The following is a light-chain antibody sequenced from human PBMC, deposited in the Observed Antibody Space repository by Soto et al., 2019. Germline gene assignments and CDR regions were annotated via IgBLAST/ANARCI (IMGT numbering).Light chain of an antibody. V-gene: IGLV2-11*01. CDR1: SSDIGSYNY. J-gene: IGLJ3*02. Sequence: QSALTQPRSVSGSPGQSVTISCTGTSSDIGSYNYVSWYQQHPGKAPKLMIYDVGERPSGVPDRFSGSKSGSTASLTISGLQAEDEADYYCCSFAGTSTWVFGGGTKLTV. CDR2: DVG. CDR3: CSFAGTSTWV.